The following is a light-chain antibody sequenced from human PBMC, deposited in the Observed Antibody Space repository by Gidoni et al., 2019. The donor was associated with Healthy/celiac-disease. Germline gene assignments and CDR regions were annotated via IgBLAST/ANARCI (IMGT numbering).Light chain of an antibody. CDR3: QAWDSSTVV. CDR2: QDS. CDR1: KLGDKY. J-gene: IGLJ2*01. Sequence: SYELTEPPRVSVSPGQTASITCSGDKLGDKYACWYQQKPGQSPVLVIYQDSKRPSGIPERFSGSNSGNTAPLTISGTQAMDEAYYYCQAWDSSTVVFGGWTKLTVL. V-gene: IGLV3-1*01.